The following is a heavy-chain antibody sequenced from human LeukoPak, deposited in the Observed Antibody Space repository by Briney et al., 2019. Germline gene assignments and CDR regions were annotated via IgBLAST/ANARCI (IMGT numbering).Heavy chain of an antibody. D-gene: IGHD3-22*01. Sequence: GGSLRLSCAASGFTFSSYGMNWVRQAPGKGLEWVSYISSSSSTYYADSVKGRFTISRDNGKSSLYLQMNSLRDEDTAVYYCARASPSGYDYWGQGTLVTVSS. CDR1: GFTFSSYG. J-gene: IGHJ4*02. V-gene: IGHV3-48*02. CDR3: ARASPSGYDY. CDR2: ISSSSST.